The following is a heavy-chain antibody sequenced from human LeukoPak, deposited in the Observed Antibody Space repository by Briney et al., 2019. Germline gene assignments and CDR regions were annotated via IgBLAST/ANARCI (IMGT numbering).Heavy chain of an antibody. CDR3: ARFDPLTDVFDI. V-gene: IGHV4-59*01. CDR1: GGSISSYY. J-gene: IGHJ3*02. CDR2: IYYSGST. Sequence: PSETLSLTCTVSGGSISSYYWSWIRQPPEKGLEWIGYIYYSGSTTYNPSLKSRVTISVDTSKNQFSLKLNSVLAADTAVYYCARFDPLTDVFDIWGQGTMVTVSS.